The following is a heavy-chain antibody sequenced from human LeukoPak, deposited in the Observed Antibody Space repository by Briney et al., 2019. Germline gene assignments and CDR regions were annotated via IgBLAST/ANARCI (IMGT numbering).Heavy chain of an antibody. CDR2: IIPIFGSA. CDR3: ARSLRIASPDANDYDRSGYNEY. D-gene: IGHD3-22*01. CDR1: GYTFTSYG. Sequence: SVKVSCKASGYTFTSYGISWVRQAPGQGLEWMGGIIPIFGSANYAQKFQGRVRITADEFTSTAYMELSSLRSEDTAVYYCARSLRIASPDANDYDRSGYNEYWGQGTLVTVSS. V-gene: IGHV1-69*13. J-gene: IGHJ4*02.